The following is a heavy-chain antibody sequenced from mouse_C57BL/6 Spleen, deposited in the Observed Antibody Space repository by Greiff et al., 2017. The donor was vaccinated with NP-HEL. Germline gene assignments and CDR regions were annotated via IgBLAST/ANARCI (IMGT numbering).Heavy chain of an antibody. D-gene: IGHD1-1*01. CDR1: GYTFTEYT. CDR2: FYPGSGSI. J-gene: IGHJ4*01. Sequence: VQRVESGAELVKPGASVKLSCKASGYTFTEYTIHWVKQRSGQGLEWIGWFYPGSGSIKYNEKFKDKATLTADKSSSTVYMELSRLTSEDSAVYFCARHEVPITTVPYGMDYWGQGTSVTVSS. CDR3: ARHEVPITTVPYGMDY. V-gene: IGHV1-62-2*01.